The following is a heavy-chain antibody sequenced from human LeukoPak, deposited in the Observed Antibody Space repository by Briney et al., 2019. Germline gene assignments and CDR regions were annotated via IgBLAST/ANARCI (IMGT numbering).Heavy chain of an antibody. Sequence: GGSLRLSCAASGFTFDDYGMSWVRQAPGKGLEWVSGINWNGGSTGYADSVKGRFTISRDNAKNSLYLQMNSLRAEDTALYYCARGRSYDILTGYYPPNAPMDVWGKGTTVTVSS. J-gene: IGHJ6*03. CDR3: ARGRSYDILTGYYPPNAPMDV. CDR1: GFTFDDYG. D-gene: IGHD3-9*01. V-gene: IGHV3-20*04. CDR2: INWNGGST.